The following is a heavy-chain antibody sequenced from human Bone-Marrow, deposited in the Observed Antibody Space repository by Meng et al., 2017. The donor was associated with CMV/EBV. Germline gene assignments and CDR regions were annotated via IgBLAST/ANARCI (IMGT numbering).Heavy chain of an antibody. Sequence: ASVKVSCKASGYTFTNNYVHWVRQAPGQGLEWMGIVNPTGIRTTYSQKFQGRVTMTSDTATSTVYMELTSLRSEDTAVYYCARDVTFGTGDCFDYWGQGTLVTVSS. CDR1: GYTFTNNY. V-gene: IGHV1-46*01. CDR2: VNPTGIRT. D-gene: IGHD3-10*01. CDR3: ARDVTFGTGDCFDY. J-gene: IGHJ4*02.